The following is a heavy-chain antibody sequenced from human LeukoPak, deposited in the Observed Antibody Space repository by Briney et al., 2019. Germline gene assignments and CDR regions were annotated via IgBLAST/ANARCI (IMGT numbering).Heavy chain of an antibody. J-gene: IGHJ4*02. V-gene: IGHV3-21*01. D-gene: IGHD6-19*01. CDR2: IRSSSSYI. Sequence: PGGSLRLSCAVAGFTFSSYSMNWVRQAPGKGLEWVSFIRSSSSYIYYADSVKGRFTISRDNAKNSLYLQMNSLRAEDTAVYYCARPGIAVAGEFFDYWGQGTLVTVSS. CDR3: ARPGIAVAGEFFDY. CDR1: GFTFSSYS.